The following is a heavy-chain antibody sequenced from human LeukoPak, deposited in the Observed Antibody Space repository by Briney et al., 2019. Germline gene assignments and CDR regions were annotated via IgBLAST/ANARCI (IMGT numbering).Heavy chain of an antibody. Sequence: SETLSLTCTVSGGSISSYYWSWIRQPAGKGLEWIGRIYTSGSTNYNPSLKSRVTMSVDTSKNQFSLKLSSVTAADTAVYYCARGITMIVGNWFDPWSQGTLVTVSS. J-gene: IGHJ5*02. CDR3: ARGITMIVGNWFDP. V-gene: IGHV4-4*07. CDR2: IYTSGST. CDR1: GGSISSYY. D-gene: IGHD3-22*01.